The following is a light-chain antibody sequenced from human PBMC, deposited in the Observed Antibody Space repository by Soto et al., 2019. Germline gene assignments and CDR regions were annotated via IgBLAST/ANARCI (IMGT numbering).Light chain of an antibody. V-gene: IGLV1-40*01. CDR2: GNS. J-gene: IGLJ2*01. CDR3: QSYDSSLSGWGV. Sequence: QLVLTQPPSVSGAPGQRVTISCTGSSSNIGAGYDVHWYQQLPGTAPKLLIHGNSNRPSGVPDRFSGSKSGTSASLAITGLQAEDEADYYCQSYDSSLSGWGVFGGGTKLTVL. CDR1: SSNIGAGYD.